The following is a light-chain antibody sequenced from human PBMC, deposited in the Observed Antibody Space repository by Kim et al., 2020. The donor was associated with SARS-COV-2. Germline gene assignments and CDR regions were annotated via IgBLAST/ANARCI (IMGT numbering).Light chain of an antibody. CDR2: DNN. J-gene: IGLJ3*02. Sequence: PGQKVTISCSGSSSNIGKNYVSWYQQHPGTAPKLLIYDNNKRPSGIPDRFSRSKSGASATLGITGLQTGDEADYYCGTWDSSLRGVFGGGTHLTVL. V-gene: IGLV1-51*01. CDR1: SSNIGKNY. CDR3: GTWDSSLRGV.